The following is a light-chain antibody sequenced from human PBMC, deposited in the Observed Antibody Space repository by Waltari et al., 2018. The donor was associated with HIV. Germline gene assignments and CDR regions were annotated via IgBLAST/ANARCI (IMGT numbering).Light chain of an antibody. V-gene: IGLV2-14*01. CDR1: SSDIGGYNY. J-gene: IGLJ2*01. Sequence: QSALTQPASMSGSPGQSINISCTGTSSDIGGYNYVSWYQQHPGKAPKLIINEVNNGPSGVSNRFSGSKSGNTASLAISGLQADDEADYYCSSYTASNNPYVIFGGGTQLTVL. CDR3: SSYTASNNPYVI. CDR2: EVN.